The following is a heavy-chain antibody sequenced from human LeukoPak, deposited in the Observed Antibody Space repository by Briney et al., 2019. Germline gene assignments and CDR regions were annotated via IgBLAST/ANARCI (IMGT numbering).Heavy chain of an antibody. CDR1: GGSISSSNW. D-gene: IGHD6-19*01. Sequence: PSGTLSLTCAVSGGSISSSNWWSWVRQPPGKGLEWIGEIYHSGSTYYNPSLKSRVTISVDTSKNQFSLKLSSVTAADTAVYYCARVRGEAVAGYYFDYWGQGTLVTVSS. CDR3: ARVRGEAVAGYYFDY. J-gene: IGHJ4*02. CDR2: IYHSGST. V-gene: IGHV4-4*02.